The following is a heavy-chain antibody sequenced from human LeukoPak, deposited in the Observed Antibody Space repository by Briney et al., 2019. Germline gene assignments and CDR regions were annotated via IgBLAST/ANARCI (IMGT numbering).Heavy chain of an antibody. CDR1: GGTFSSYA. CDR3: ARACRPYDFWSGYDY. V-gene: IGHV1-69*13. Sequence: SVKVSCKASGGTFSSYAISWVRQAPGQGLEWMGGIIPIFGTANYAQKFQGRVTITADESTSTAYMELSSLRSEDTAVYYCARACRPYDFWSGYDYWGQGTLVTVSS. J-gene: IGHJ4*02. D-gene: IGHD3-3*01. CDR2: IIPIFGTA.